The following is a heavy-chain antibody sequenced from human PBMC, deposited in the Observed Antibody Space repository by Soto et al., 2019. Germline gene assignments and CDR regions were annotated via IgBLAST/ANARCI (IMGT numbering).Heavy chain of an antibody. Sequence: QVQLVQSGAEVKKPGASVKVSCKASGYTFTSYDINWVRQATGQGLEWMGWMNPNSGNTGYAQKLKGRDTMPRNTSISTAYMALSSLRSEDTAVYYCARGHLGYGDYEGYWGQGTLVTVSS. CDR2: MNPNSGNT. J-gene: IGHJ4*02. CDR1: GYTFTSYD. V-gene: IGHV1-8*01. D-gene: IGHD4-17*01. CDR3: ARGHLGYGDYEGY.